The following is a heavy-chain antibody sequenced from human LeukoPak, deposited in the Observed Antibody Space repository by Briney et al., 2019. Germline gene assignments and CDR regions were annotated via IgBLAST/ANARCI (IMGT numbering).Heavy chain of an antibody. CDR1: GVSITSYY. V-gene: IGHV4-59*08. CDR3: ARHSRDYPHNWFDP. D-gene: IGHD4-17*01. J-gene: IGHJ5*02. CDR2: IYYSGSA. Sequence: PSETLSLTCRVSGVSITSYYWNWFRQPPGKGLEWIGYIYYSGSANYNPSLKSRVTISVDTSKNQFSLKLTSVTAADTAMYYCARHSRDYPHNWFDPWGQGTLVTVSS.